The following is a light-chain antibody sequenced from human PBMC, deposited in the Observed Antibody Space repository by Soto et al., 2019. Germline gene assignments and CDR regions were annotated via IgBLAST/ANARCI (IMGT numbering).Light chain of an antibody. Sequence: EIVMTQSPATLSVSPGERATLSCRPSQSVSSNLAWYQQKPGQAPRLLIYGASTRATGIPARFSGNGSGTEFTLTISSLQSEDFAVYYCQQYNNWQTFGQGTKVDIK. CDR2: GAS. J-gene: IGKJ1*01. CDR3: QQYNNWQT. CDR1: QSVSSN. V-gene: IGKV3-15*01.